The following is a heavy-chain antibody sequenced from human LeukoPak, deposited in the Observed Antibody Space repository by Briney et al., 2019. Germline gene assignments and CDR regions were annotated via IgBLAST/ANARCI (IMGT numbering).Heavy chain of an antibody. J-gene: IGHJ3*02. CDR3: ARDRSIMITFGGVIAQDDAFDI. Sequence: GASVKVSCKASGYTFSDYYMHWVRQAPGQGLEWMGWINPNSGGTNYAQKFQGRVTMTRDTSISTAYMELSRLRSDDTAVYYCARDRSIMITFGGVIAQDDAFDIWGQGTMVTVSS. D-gene: IGHD3-16*02. CDR2: INPNSGGT. CDR1: GYTFSDYY. V-gene: IGHV1-2*02.